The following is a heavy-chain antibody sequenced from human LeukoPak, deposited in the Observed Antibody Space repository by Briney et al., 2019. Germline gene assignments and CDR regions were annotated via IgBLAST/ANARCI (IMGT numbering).Heavy chain of an antibody. Sequence: SETLSLTCTVSGGSISSYYWSWIRQPPGKGLEWIGYIYYSGSTNYNPSLKSRVTISVDTSKNQFSLKLSSVTAADTAVYYCARRHDTAMVSDLWGRGTLVTVSS. D-gene: IGHD5-18*01. J-gene: IGHJ2*01. CDR1: GGSISSYY. CDR3: ARRHDTAMVSDL. CDR2: IYYSGST. V-gene: IGHV4-59*08.